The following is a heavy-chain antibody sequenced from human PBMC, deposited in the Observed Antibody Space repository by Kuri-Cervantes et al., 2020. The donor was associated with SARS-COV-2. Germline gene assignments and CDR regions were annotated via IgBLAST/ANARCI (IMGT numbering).Heavy chain of an antibody. J-gene: IGHJ4*02. CDR1: GGSISSSSYY. CDR2: IYYSGST. D-gene: IGHD6-19*01. V-gene: IGHV4-39*01. Sequence: GSLRLSCTVSGGSISSSSYYWGWIRQPPGKGLEWIGSIYYSGSTYYNPSLKSRVTISVDTSKNQFSLKLSSVTAADTAVYYCARHSRLVDFDCWGQGTLVTVSS. CDR3: ARHSRLVDFDC.